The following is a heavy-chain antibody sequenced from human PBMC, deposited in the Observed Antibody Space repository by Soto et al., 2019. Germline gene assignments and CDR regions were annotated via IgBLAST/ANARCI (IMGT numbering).Heavy chain of an antibody. D-gene: IGHD2-15*01. CDR3: TMVASGHFDS. Sequence: QLQELGPGLLRPSETLSLTCTVSGGSMSSPSYNWGWVRQPPGKGPEWIGTIFHRGSTHYNPSLGGRLAMFVDTSKSQVSLTLTSVTAADTAVYYCTMVASGHFDSWGQGAQVTVSS. CDR1: GGSMSSPSYN. J-gene: IGHJ4*02. V-gene: IGHV4-39*01. CDR2: IFHRGST.